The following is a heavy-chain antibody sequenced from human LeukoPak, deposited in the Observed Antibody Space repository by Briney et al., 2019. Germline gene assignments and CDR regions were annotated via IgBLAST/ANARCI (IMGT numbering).Heavy chain of an antibody. D-gene: IGHD2/OR15-2a*01. J-gene: IGHJ4*02. V-gene: IGHV3-74*01. CDR3: VSFYETY. CDR2: INRDGSWT. Sequence: GGSLRLSCAASGNYWMHWVRQAPGKGLVWVSHINRDGSWTSYADSVKGRFTISKDNAKNTVYLQMNSLRAEDTAVYYCVSFYETYWGRGTLVTVSS. CDR1: GNYW.